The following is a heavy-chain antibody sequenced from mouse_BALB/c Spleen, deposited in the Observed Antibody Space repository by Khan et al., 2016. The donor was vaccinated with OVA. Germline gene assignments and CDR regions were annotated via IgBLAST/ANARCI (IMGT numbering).Heavy chain of an antibody. CDR1: GFNIKDTY. D-gene: IGHD2-10*01. V-gene: IGHV14-3*02. Sequence: VQLQQSGAELVKPGASVKLSCTASGFNIKDTYMHWVKQRPEQGLEWIGRIDPANGNTKYDPKFQGKATITADTSSNTAYLQLSSLTSEDTAVYYCAREGTYFWYFDVWGAGTPVTVSS. J-gene: IGHJ1*01. CDR3: AREGTYFWYFDV. CDR2: IDPANGNT.